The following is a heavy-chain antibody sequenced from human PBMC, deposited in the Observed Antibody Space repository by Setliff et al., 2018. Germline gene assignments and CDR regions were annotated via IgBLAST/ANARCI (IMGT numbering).Heavy chain of an antibody. Sequence: SETLSLTCTVSGGSVKSHYWSWIRQTPEKGLEWIGFVFYSGDTRYNPSLKSRVTMSVDTSMNQFSLNLNSVTAADTAVYYCARDRTYYASGTYTRWFDYWGQVSLVTVSS. D-gene: IGHD3-10*01. CDR3: ARDRTYYASGTYTRWFDY. V-gene: IGHV4-59*02. CDR1: GGSVKSHY. J-gene: IGHJ4*02. CDR2: VFYSGDT.